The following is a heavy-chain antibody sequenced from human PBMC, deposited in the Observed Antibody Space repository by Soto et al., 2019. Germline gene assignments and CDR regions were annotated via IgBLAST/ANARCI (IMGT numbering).Heavy chain of an antibody. D-gene: IGHD6-13*01. J-gene: IGHJ4*02. V-gene: IGHV4-39*01. CDR2: IYYSGST. Sequence: QLQLQESGPGLVKPSETLSLTCTVSGGSISSSSYYWGWIRQPPGKGLEWIGSIYYSGSTYYNPSIKSRVTISVDTSKNQFSLKLSSVTAADTAVYYCASIAAAGSGFDYWGQGTLVTVSS. CDR1: GGSISSSSYY. CDR3: ASIAAAGSGFDY.